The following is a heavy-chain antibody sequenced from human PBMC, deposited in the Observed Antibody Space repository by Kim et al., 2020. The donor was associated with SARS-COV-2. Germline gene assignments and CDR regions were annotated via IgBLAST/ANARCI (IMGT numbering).Heavy chain of an antibody. CDR3: ARGLRDTPMVTATY. J-gene: IGHJ4*02. V-gene: IGHV1-18*01. Sequence: ASVKVSCKASGYTFNTFGISWVRQAPGQGLEWMGWISAYNDNTNYTQKFQGRVTMTTDTSTSTAYMELRSLRSDDTAVYYCARGLRDTPMVTATYWGQGTLVTVSS. CDR1: GYTFNTFG. D-gene: IGHD5-18*01. CDR2: ISAYNDNT.